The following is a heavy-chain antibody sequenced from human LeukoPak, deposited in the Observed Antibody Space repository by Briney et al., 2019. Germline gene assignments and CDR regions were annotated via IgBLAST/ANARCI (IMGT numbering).Heavy chain of an antibody. CDR2: IYYSGST. CDR3: ARVSVTVIDY. CDR1: GGSISSYY. Sequence: SETLSLTCTVSGGSISSYYWSWIRQPPGEGLEWIGYIYYSGSTNYNPSLKSRVPISVDTSKNQFSLKLSSVTAADTAVYYCARVSVTVIDYWGQGTLVTVSS. J-gene: IGHJ4*02. D-gene: IGHD3-16*02. V-gene: IGHV4-59*01.